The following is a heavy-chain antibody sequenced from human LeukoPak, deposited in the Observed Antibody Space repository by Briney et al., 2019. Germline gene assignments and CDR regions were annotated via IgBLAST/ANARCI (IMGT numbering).Heavy chain of an antibody. J-gene: IGHJ6*02. D-gene: IGHD1-26*01. CDR2: INPSSGST. Sequence: ASVKVSCKASGYTFTSYYMHWVRQAPGQGLEWMGIINPSSGSTSYAQKLQGRVTMTRDTSTSTVYMELSSLRSEDTAVYYCARDGWEGATTTFYYYYYGMDVWGQGTTVTVSS. CDR3: ARDGWEGATTTFYYYYYGMDV. CDR1: GYTFTSYY. V-gene: IGHV1-46*04.